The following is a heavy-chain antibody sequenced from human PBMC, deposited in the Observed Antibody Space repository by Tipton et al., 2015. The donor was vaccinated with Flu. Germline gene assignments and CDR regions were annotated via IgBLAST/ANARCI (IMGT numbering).Heavy chain of an antibody. CDR2: IYYSGST. Sequence: TLSLTCTVSGGSISSYYWSWIRQPPGKGLEWIGYIYYSGSTNYNPSLKSRVTISVDTSKNQFSLKLSSVTAADTAVYYCARDQYGGYFDYWGQGTLVTVSS. J-gene: IGHJ4*02. V-gene: IGHV4-59*01. CDR1: GGSISSYY. D-gene: IGHD4-23*01. CDR3: ARDQYGGYFDY.